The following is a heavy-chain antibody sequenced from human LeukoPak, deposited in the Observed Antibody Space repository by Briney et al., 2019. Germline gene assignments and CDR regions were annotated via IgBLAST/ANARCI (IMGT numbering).Heavy chain of an antibody. CDR1: GGSVSSGTYY. Sequence: SETLSLTCTVSGGSVSSGTYYWSWIRQPPGKGLEWIGYIYYSGSTNYNPSLKSRVTISVDTSKNQFSLKLSSVTAADTAVYYCARRSGYDSYYFDYWGQGTLVTVSS. CDR2: IYYSGST. V-gene: IGHV4-61*01. J-gene: IGHJ4*02. CDR3: ARRSGYDSYYFDY. D-gene: IGHD5-12*01.